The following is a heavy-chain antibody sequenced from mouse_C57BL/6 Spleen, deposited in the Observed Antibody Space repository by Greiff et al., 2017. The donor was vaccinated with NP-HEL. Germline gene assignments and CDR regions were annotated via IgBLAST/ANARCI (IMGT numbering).Heavy chain of an antibody. D-gene: IGHD1-1*01. CDR3: ARCRYYYGSSHYYAMDY. V-gene: IGHV1-53*01. CDR2: INPSNGGT. J-gene: IGHJ4*01. CDR1: GYTFTSYW. Sequence: VQLQQPGTELVKPGASVKLSCKASGYTFTSYWMHWVKQRPGQGLEWIGNINPSNGGTNYNEKFKSKATLTVDKSSSTAYMQLSSLTSEDSAVYYCARCRYYYGSSHYYAMDYWGQGTSVTVSS.